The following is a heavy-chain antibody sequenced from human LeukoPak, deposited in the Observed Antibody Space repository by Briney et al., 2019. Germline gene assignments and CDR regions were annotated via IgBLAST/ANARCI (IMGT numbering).Heavy chain of an antibody. CDR1: GGSFSGYY. Sequence: SETLSLTCAVYGGSFSGYYWSWIRQPPGKGLEWIGEINHSGSTNYNPSLKSRATISVDTSKNQFSLKLSSVTAADTAVYYCARDEWLRNDAFDIWGQGTMVTVSS. V-gene: IGHV4-34*01. D-gene: IGHD5-12*01. CDR3: ARDEWLRNDAFDI. CDR2: INHSGST. J-gene: IGHJ3*02.